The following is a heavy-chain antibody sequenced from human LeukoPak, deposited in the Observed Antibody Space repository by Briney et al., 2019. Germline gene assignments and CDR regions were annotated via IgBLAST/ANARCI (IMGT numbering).Heavy chain of an antibody. V-gene: IGHV3-23*01. CDR1: GFTFSTYV. CDR3: ANSYMVTTSPFDY. Sequence: GGYLRLYCAAYGFTFSTYVMSWVRQTQGKGLEWVSTISNSGTSTSNEDYVKGRFTIYRDNTKNTLYLQMNSLRAEDTAVYFCANSYMVTTSPFDYWGQGTLVSVSS. CDR2: ISNSGTST. D-gene: IGHD4-17*01. J-gene: IGHJ4*02.